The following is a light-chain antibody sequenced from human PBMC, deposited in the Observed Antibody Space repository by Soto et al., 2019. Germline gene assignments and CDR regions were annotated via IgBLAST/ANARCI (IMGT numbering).Light chain of an antibody. CDR2: EVN. J-gene: IGLJ1*01. V-gene: IGLV2-14*01. Sequence: QSVLTQPASVSGSPRQSITISCTGASSDVGGYTYVSWYQQHPGKAPKLIIYEVNNRPSGVSHRFSGSKSGNTASLTISGLQAEDEADYYCSSYTSSSTLYVFGTGTKVTVI. CDR1: SSDVGGYTY. CDR3: SSYTSSSTLYV.